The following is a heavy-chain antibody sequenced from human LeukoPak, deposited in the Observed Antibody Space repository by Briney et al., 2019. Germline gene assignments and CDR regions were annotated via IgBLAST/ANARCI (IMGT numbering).Heavy chain of an antibody. CDR2: IDTNTGNP. J-gene: IGHJ4*02. Sequence: ASVKVSCTASGGTLSSHAISWVRQAPGQGLEWMGWIDTNTGNPTYAQGFTGRFVFSLDTSVSTAYLQISSLKAEDTAVYYCAREWLRNPVGLDYWGQGTLVTVSS. CDR1: GGTLSSHA. V-gene: IGHV7-4-1*02. D-gene: IGHD5-12*01. CDR3: AREWLRNPVGLDY.